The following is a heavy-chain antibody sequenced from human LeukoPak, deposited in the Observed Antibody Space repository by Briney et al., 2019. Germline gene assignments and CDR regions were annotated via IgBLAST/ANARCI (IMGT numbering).Heavy chain of an antibody. J-gene: IGHJ4*02. Sequence: GGSLRLSCAASGFTFSSYAMSWVRQAPGKGLEWVSAISGSGGSTYYADSVKGRFTISRDNSKNTLYLQMNSLRAEDTAVYYCAKANAYSITMVRGVILDYWGQGTLVTVSS. CDR3: AKANAYSITMVRGVILDY. D-gene: IGHD3-10*01. CDR2: ISGSGGST. V-gene: IGHV3-23*01. CDR1: GFTFSSYA.